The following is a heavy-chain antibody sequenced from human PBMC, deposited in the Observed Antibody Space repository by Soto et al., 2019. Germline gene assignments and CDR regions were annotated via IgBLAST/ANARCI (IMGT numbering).Heavy chain of an antibody. CDR1: GYTFTSYG. V-gene: IGHV1-18*01. J-gene: IGHJ4*02. CDR3: ARDRLSSSGYSSGWYREFDY. CDR2: ISAYNGNT. Sequence: ASVKVSCKASGYTFTSYGISWVRQAPGQGLEWMGWISAYNGNTNYAQKLQGRVTMTTATSTSTAYMELRSLRSDDTAVYYCARDRLSSSGYSSGWYREFDYWGQGTLVTVSS. D-gene: IGHD6-19*01.